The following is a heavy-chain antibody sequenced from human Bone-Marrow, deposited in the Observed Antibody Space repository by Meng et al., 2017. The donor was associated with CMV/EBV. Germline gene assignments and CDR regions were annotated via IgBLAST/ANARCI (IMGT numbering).Heavy chain of an antibody. J-gene: IGHJ6*02. CDR2: IRYDGSNK. D-gene: IGHD2-2*02. Sequence: GGSLRLSCAASGFTFSSYGMHWVRQAPGKGLEWVAFIRYDGSNKYYADSVKGRFTISRDNSKNTLYLQMNSLRAEDTAVYYCARDPSSTSCYRSGCYYGMDVWAQGTTVTVSS. CDR3: ARDPSSTSCYRSGCYYGMDV. CDR1: GFTFSSYG. V-gene: IGHV3-30*02.